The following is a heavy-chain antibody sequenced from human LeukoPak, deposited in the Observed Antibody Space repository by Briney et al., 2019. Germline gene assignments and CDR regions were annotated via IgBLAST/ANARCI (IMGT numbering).Heavy chain of an antibody. CDR2: INQDGSEK. CDR1: GFTFSSYW. Sequence: GSLRLSCAASGFTFSSYWMSWVRQAPGKGLEWVAIINQDGSEKSYVDSVKGRFTISRDNAKNSLYLQVNSLRAEDTAVYYCARGANVNVFDIWGQGTMVTVSS. CDR3: ARGANVNVFDI. V-gene: IGHV3-7*01. J-gene: IGHJ3*02.